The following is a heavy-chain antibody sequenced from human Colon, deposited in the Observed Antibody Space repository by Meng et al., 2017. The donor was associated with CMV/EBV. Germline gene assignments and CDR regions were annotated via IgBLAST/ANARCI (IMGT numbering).Heavy chain of an antibody. Sequence: EVLLVESGGGLVKPGGSLRLSCAASGFTFVHAWMSWVRQAPGKGLEWVATISGNGASAYYADSVKGRFTISRDNSKNMVYLQMKTLRDEDTAVYYCAKGFYWGQGTLVTVSS. J-gene: IGHJ4*02. CDR3: AKGFY. CDR2: ISGNGASA. CDR1: GFTFVHA. V-gene: IGHV3-23*04.